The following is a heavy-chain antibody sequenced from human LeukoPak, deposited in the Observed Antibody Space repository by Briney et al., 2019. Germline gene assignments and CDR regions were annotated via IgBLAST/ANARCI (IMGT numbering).Heavy chain of an antibody. CDR1: GYTFTSYY. Sequence: ASVKVSCKASGYTFTSYYMHWVRQAPGQGLEWIGIINPSGGSTSYAQKFQGRVTITADESTSTAYMELSSLRSEDTAVYYCARARDGYNYPDYWGQGTLVTVSS. V-gene: IGHV1-46*01. J-gene: IGHJ4*02. CDR2: INPSGGST. D-gene: IGHD5-24*01. CDR3: ARARDGYNYPDY.